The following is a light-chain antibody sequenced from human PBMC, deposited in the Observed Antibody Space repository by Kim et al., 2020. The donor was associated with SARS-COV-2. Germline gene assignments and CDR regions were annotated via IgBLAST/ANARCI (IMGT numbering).Light chain of an antibody. J-gene: IGLJ2*01. V-gene: IGLV4-60*03. CDR1: SGHRSYF. CDR3: ETWDSNLFVV. Sequence: QPVLTQSSSASASLGSSVKFTCTLSSGHRSYFIAWHQQQPGKAPRYLMKVEGSGGYNRGSGVPDRFSGSSSGADRYLTISNLQSEDEGDYYCETWDSNLFVVFGRGTKVTVL. CDR2: VEGSGGY.